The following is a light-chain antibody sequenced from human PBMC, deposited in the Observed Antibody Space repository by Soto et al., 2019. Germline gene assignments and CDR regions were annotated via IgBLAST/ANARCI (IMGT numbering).Light chain of an antibody. CDR1: QSISSY. V-gene: IGKV3-20*01. J-gene: IGKJ1*01. CDR2: DAS. Sequence: EIVLTQSPATLSLSPGERATLSCRASQSISSYLAWYQQKPGQAPRLLIYDASNRATGIPARFSGSGSGTDFTLSISRLESEDFAVYYCQQYGSSPGTFGQGTKVEIK. CDR3: QQYGSSPGT.